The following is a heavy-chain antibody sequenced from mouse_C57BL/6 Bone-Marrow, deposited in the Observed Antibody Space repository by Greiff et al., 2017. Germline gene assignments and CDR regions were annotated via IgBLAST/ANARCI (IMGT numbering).Heavy chain of an antibody. CDR2: INPYNGGT. Sequence: EVQLQQSGPVLVKPGASVKMSCKASGYTFTDYYMNWVKQSHGKSLEWIGVINPYNGGTSYNQKFKGKATLTVDKASSTAYMALNSLTSADSAVYFCSRTLLLRYWYFDVWGTGTTVTVSS. CDR3: SRTLLLRYWYFDV. J-gene: IGHJ1*03. CDR1: GYTFTDYY. D-gene: IGHD1-1*01. V-gene: IGHV1-19*01.